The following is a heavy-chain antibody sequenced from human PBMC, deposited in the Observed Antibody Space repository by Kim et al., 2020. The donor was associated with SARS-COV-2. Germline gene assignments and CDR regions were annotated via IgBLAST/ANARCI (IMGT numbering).Heavy chain of an antibody. CDR3: AKVPNPPYSLGDYYYGMDV. CDR2: ISYDGSNK. J-gene: IGHJ6*02. CDR1: GFTFSSYG. V-gene: IGHV3-30*18. Sequence: GGSLRLSCAASGFTFSSYGMHWVRQAPGKGLEWVAVISYDGSNKYYADSVKGRFTISRDNSKNTLYLQMNSLRAEDTAVYYCAKVPNPPYSLGDYYYGMDVWGQGTTGTVSS. D-gene: IGHD3-16*01.